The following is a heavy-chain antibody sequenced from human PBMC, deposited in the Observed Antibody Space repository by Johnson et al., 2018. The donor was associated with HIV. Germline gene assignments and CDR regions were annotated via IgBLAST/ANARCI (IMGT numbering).Heavy chain of an antibody. J-gene: IGHJ3*02. CDR3: AREGGSCSGGWCLDALDI. CDR1: GFTFSDYY. V-gene: IGHV3-11*01. Sequence: QVQLVESGGGLVKPGGSLRLSCAPSGFTFSDYYMSWMRQAPGQGLEWVSYISSSGTTVYHTDSVKGRFSISRDNAKHSLYLQMDSLRAEDTAVYYCAREGGSCSGGWCLDALDIWGQGTMVTVSS. D-gene: IGHD2-15*01. CDR2: ISSSGTTV.